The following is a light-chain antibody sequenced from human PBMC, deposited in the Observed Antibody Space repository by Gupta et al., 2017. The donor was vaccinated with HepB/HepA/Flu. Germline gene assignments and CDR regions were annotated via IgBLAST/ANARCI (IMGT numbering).Light chain of an antibody. CDR1: QSVLSSSSNKNY. CDR2: WAS. Sequence: FYLRERATINCKSSQSVLSSSSNKNYLAWYQQKPGQSPKLLIYWASTRESGVPDRFSGSGSGTDFTLTITSLQAEDVAVYYWQQYYSSISFGHGTKVDIK. J-gene: IGKJ3*01. V-gene: IGKV4-1*01. CDR3: QQYYSSIS.